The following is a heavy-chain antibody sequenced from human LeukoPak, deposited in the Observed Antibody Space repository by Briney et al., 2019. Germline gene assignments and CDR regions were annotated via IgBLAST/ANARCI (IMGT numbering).Heavy chain of an antibody. CDR3: ASGSYCIDY. D-gene: IGHD1-26*01. CDR2: ISYDGSNK. CDR1: GFTFSSYA. V-gene: IGHV3-30-3*01. Sequence: GRSLRLSCAASGFTFSSYAMHWVRQAPGKGLEWVAVISYDGSNKYYADSVKGRFTISRDNSKNTLYLQMNSLRAEDTAVYYCASGSYCIDYWGQGTLVTVSS. J-gene: IGHJ4*02.